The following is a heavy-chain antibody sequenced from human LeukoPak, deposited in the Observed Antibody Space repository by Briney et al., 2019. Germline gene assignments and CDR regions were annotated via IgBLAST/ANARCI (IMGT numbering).Heavy chain of an antibody. J-gene: IGHJ6*03. D-gene: IGHD2-2*01. CDR2: IYHSGST. V-gene: IGHV4-30-2*01. CDR1: GGSISSGGYS. CDR3: ARLYCSSTSCYRLYYYYMDV. Sequence: SETLSLTCAVSGGSISSGGYSWSWIRQPPGKGLEWIGYIYHSGSTYYNPSLKSRVTISVDRSKNQFSLKLSSVTAADTAVYYCARLYCSSTSCYRLYYYYMDVWGKGTTVTVSS.